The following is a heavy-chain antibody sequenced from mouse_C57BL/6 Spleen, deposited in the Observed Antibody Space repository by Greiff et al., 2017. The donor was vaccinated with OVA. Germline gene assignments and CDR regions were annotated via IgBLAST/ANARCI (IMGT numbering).Heavy chain of an antibody. V-gene: IGHV1-53*01. CDR2: INPSNGGT. D-gene: IGHD1-1*01. CDR3: AREGSYGSSLYYFDY. Sequence: QVQLQQPGTELVKPGASVKLSCKASGYTFTSYWMHWVKQRPGQGLEWIGNINPSNGGTNYNDKFKSKATLTVDKSSSTAYMQLSSLTSEDSAVYYCAREGSYGSSLYYFDYWGQGTTLTVSS. J-gene: IGHJ2*01. CDR1: GYTFTSYW.